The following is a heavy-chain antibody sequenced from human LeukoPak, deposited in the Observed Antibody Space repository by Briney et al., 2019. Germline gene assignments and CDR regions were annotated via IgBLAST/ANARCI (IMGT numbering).Heavy chain of an antibody. CDR1: ALTFTSYW. V-gene: IGHV3-74*01. CDR2: INHDGSTT. D-gene: IGHD1-26*01. CDR3: AGSGSSSI. J-gene: IGHJ4*02. Sequence: PGGSLRLSCAASALTFTSYWMHWVRQVPGKGLVWVSHINHDGSTTNCADSVKGRFTISRDNAKNTLYLQMNGLRAEDTAVYYCAGSGSSSIWGQGTLVTVSS.